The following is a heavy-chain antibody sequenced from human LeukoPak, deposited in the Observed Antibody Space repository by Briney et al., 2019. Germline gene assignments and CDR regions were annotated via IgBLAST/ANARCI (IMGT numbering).Heavy chain of an antibody. CDR1: GFTFSSYS. V-gene: IGHV3-21*04. D-gene: IGHD6-19*01. CDR2: ISSSSSYI. J-gene: IGHJ4*02. Sequence: GGSLRLSCAASGFTFSSYSMNWVRQAPGKGLEWVSSISSSSSYIYYADSVKGRFTISRDNAKNSLYLQMNSLRAEDTAVYYCAKEVLEAVADYFDYWGQGTLVTVSS. CDR3: AKEVLEAVADYFDY.